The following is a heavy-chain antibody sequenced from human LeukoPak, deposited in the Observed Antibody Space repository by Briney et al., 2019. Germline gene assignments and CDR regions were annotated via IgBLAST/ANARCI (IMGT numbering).Heavy chain of an antibody. Sequence: GGSLRLSCAASGFTFSSYSMNWVRQAPGKGLEWVSVISGSGGSTYYADSVKGRFTISRDNSKNTLDLQMDSLRAEDTALYYCAKSVDYYDSSVFFPGFDYWGQGTLVTASS. D-gene: IGHD3-22*01. CDR3: AKSVDYYDSSVFFPGFDY. CDR1: GFTFSSYS. CDR2: ISGSGGST. V-gene: IGHV3-23*01. J-gene: IGHJ4*02.